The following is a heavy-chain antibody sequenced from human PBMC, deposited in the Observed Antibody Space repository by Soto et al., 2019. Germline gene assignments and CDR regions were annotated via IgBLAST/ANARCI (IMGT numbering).Heavy chain of an antibody. CDR3: ARALKNRSVVVPAAMAP. D-gene: IGHD2-2*01. V-gene: IGHV1-2*02. CDR2: INPNSGGT. Sequence: GAAVKVSCRASGYTFTGYYMHWVRQAPGQGLEWMGWINPNSGGTNYAQKFQGRVTMTRDTSISTAYMELSRLRSDDTAVYYCARALKNRSVVVPAAMAPWGQGTLVT. CDR1: GYTFTGYY. J-gene: IGHJ5*02.